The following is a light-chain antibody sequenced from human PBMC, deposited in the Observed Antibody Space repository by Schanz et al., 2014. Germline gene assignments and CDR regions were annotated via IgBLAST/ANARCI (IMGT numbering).Light chain of an antibody. V-gene: IGLV4-69*01. J-gene: IGLJ3*02. Sequence: QLVLTQSSSASASLGSSVKLTCTLSSGHSSYDIAWHQQQPEKGPRYLMKLNSDGSHKKGDGIPDRFSGSSSGAERYLTISSLQSEDEADYYCQTWGTGIRVFGGGTKLTVL. CDR3: QTWGTGIRV. CDR1: SGHSSYD. CDR2: LNSDGSH.